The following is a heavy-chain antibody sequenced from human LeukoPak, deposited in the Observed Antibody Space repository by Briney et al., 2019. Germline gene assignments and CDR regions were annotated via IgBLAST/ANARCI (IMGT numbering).Heavy chain of an antibody. CDR2: INQDGSEK. CDR1: EFMFSEYW. J-gene: IGHJ6*02. D-gene: IGHD6-13*01. CDR3: ARYSSSWYYYYGMDV. Sequence: TGGSLRLSCAASEFMFSEYWMNWVRQAPGKGLEWLAIINQDGSEKYSVSSVKGRFTISRDNVKNSLYLQMNSLRAEDTAVYYCARYSSSWYYYYGMDVWGQGTTVTVSS. V-gene: IGHV3-7*03.